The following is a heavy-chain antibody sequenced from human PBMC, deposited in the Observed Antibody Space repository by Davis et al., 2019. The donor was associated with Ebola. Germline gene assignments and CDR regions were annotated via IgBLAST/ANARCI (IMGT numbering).Heavy chain of an antibody. Sequence: ASVKVSCKTSGYTFSNYAIHWVRQAPGQGLEWMGIINPSGGSTSYAQKFQGRVTMTRDTSTSTVYMELSSLRSEDTAVYYCARDSDGDYVNYYYYYGMDVWGQGTTVTVSS. D-gene: IGHD4-17*01. J-gene: IGHJ6*02. CDR3: ARDSDGDYVNYYYYYGMDV. CDR1: GYTFSNYA. CDR2: INPSGGST. V-gene: IGHV1-46*01.